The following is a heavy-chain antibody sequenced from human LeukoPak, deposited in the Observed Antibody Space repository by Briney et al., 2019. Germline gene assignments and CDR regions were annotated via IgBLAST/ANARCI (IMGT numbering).Heavy chain of an antibody. CDR2: ISSNGGST. CDR1: GFTFSSYA. D-gene: IGHD1-14*01. J-gene: IGHJ3*02. Sequence: PGGSLRLSCAVSGFTFSSYAMHWVRQAPGKGLEYVSAISSNGGSTYYANSVKGRFTISRDNSKNTLYLQMGSLRAEDMAVYYCARVFDASITVGAFDIWGQGTMVTVSS. V-gene: IGHV3-64*01. CDR3: ARVFDASITVGAFDI.